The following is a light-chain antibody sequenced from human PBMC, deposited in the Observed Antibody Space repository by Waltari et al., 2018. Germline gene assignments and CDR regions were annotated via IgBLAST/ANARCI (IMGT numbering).Light chain of an antibody. CDR3: SSYAGSSVV. V-gene: IGLV2-11*01. J-gene: IGLJ2*01. CDR1: SSDVGGYTY. CDR2: DVT. Sequence: QSALTQPRSVSGSPGQSVTISCTGTSSDVGGYTYVSWYQHHPGKAPKLMIFDVTKRPSGVPDRFSGSKSGNTASLTISGLQAEDEADYYCSSYAGSSVVFGGGTDLTVL.